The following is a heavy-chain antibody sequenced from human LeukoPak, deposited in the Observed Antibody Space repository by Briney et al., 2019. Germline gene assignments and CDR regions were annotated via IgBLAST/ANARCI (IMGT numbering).Heavy chain of an antibody. CDR1: GGSINNYY. V-gene: IGHV4-59*08. Sequence: SETLSLTCTVSGGSINNYYWSWIRQPPGKGLEWIGYIFSSGNTYYNPSLKSRVTMSVDTSKNQFSLKLTSVTDADTAVYYCARQGGSYSPFGFWGQGTLVAVSS. J-gene: IGHJ4*02. D-gene: IGHD1-26*01. CDR2: IFSSGNT. CDR3: ARQGGSYSPFGF.